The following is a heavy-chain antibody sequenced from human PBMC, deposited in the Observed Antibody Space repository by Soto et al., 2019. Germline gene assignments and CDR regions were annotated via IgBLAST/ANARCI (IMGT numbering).Heavy chain of an antibody. CDR1: GYTFTSYG. V-gene: IGHV1-18*01. CDR2: ISAYNGNT. CDR3: ARGESSTSLLLWVKRSNPGYFQH. J-gene: IGHJ1*01. D-gene: IGHD2-2*01. Sequence: QVQLVQSGAEVKKPGASVKVSCKASGYTFTSYGISWVRQAPGQGLEGMGWISAYNGNTNYAQKLQGRVTMTTDTSTRTAYMELRSLRSDDTAVYYCARGESSTSLLLWVKRSNPGYFQHWGQGTLVTVSS.